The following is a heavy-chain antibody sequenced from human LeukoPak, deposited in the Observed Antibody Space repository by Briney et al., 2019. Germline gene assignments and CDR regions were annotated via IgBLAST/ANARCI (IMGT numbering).Heavy chain of an antibody. CDR1: GFTFSSYA. D-gene: IGHD4-23*01. CDR2: IRYDGSNK. V-gene: IGHV3-30*02. CDR3: AKTSRWDFDY. J-gene: IGHJ4*02. Sequence: GGSLRLSCAASGFTFSSYAISWVRQAPGKGLEWVAFIRYDGSNKYYADSVKGRFTISRDNSKNTLYLQMRSLRVEDTAMYYCAKTSRWDFDYWGQGTLVTVSS.